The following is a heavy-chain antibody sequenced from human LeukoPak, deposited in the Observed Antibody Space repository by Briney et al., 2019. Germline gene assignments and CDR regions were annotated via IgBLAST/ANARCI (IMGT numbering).Heavy chain of an antibody. CDR2: IYHTGDT. D-gene: IGHD4-23*01. CDR1: GGSINSHIC. J-gene: IGHJ5*02. CDR3: GKVGGNSNP. V-gene: IGHV4-31*03. Sequence: SETLSLTCTVSGGSINSHICWNWIRQRPGQGLEWIGYIYHTGDTFYNPSLKSRVMISLDTSENQFSLKMSSVTAADTAMYYCGKVGGNSNPWGQGTLVTVSS.